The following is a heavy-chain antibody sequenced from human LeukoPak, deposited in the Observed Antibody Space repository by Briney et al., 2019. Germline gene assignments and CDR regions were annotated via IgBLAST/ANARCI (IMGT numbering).Heavy chain of an antibody. CDR1: GGSVSSSNW. CDR2: IYHGVST. D-gene: IGHD2-15*01. Sequence: PSGTLSLTCGVSGGSVSSSNWWSWVRQPPGKGLEWIGEIYHGVSTNYNPSLKSRVTISVDKSKNQFSLKLTSVTAADTAVYYCARRFGYCSGGSCYDFDYWGQGTLVTVSS. CDR3: ARRFGYCSGGSCYDFDY. J-gene: IGHJ4*02. V-gene: IGHV4-4*02.